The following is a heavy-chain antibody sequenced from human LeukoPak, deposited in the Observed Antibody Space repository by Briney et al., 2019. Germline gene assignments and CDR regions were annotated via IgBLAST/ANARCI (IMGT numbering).Heavy chain of an antibody. J-gene: IGHJ4*02. CDR1: GFTFSPYW. CDR3: ARDKIVGATNFDS. V-gene: IGHV3-7*01. D-gene: IGHD1-26*01. Sequence: PGGSLRLSCAASGFTFSPYWMHWVRQAPGKGLEWVANIRQDGGEIYYVDSVKGRFILSRDNAKNSLYLEMNSLRDEDTAVYYCARDKIVGATNFDSWGQGTLVTVSS. CDR2: IRQDGGEI.